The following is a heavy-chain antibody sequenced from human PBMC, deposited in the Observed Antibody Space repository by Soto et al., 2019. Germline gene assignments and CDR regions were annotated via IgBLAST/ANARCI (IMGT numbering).Heavy chain of an antibody. J-gene: IGHJ4*02. CDR3: ARREDPNPARHEYYFDY. Sequence: SVKVSCKASGGTFSSYAISWVRQAPGQGLEWMGGIIPIFGTANYAQKFQGRVTITADESTSTAYMELSSLRSEDTAVYYCARREDPNPARHEYYFDYWGQGTLVTVSS. V-gene: IGHV1-69*13. CDR1: GGTFSSYA. CDR2: IIPIFGTA.